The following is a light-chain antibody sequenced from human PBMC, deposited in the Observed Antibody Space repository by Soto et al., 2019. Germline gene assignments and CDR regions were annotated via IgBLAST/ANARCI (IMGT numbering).Light chain of an antibody. CDR2: DAS. J-gene: IGKJ4*01. CDR3: QQRSTWPST. CDR1: QSVSGY. V-gene: IGKV3-11*01. Sequence: EIVLTQSPATLSLSPGNRATLSCRASQSVSGYLAWYQQKPGQAPRLLIYDASNRATGIPARFSGSGSGTDFPLTSTSLEPEDFAVYYCQQRSTWPSTFGGGTKVEI.